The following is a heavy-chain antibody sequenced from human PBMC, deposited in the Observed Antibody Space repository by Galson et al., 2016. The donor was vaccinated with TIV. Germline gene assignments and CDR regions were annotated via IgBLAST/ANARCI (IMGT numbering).Heavy chain of an antibody. CDR1: EDTFSNHA. Sequence: SVKVSCKASEDTFSNHAISWARQAPGQGLEWMGRIVPLFRTPTYAQKFQGRVTLTADESTSTAYMELSNLRSEDTAVYYCAREMYFYGSSRKGDAFDVWGQGSLVTVSS. CDR2: IVPLFRTP. J-gene: IGHJ3*01. CDR3: AREMYFYGSSRKGDAFDV. D-gene: IGHD3-22*01. V-gene: IGHV1-69*13.